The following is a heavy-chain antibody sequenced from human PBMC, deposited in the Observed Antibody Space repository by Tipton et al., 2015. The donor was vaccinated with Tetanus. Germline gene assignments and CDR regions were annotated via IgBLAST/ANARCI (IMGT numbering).Heavy chain of an antibody. D-gene: IGHD3-16*01. V-gene: IGHV3-7*01. Sequence: LRLSCSASGFTFSFYWMNWVRQAPGEGLEWVAAINEDGSQRLYEDSLRGRFTIARDNAKDLVFLQMNSLRAEDTAVYYCARDLTYIRGLGHWGQGTLVTVSS. CDR3: ARDLTYIRGLGH. J-gene: IGHJ4*02. CDR2: INEDGSQR. CDR1: GFTFSFYW.